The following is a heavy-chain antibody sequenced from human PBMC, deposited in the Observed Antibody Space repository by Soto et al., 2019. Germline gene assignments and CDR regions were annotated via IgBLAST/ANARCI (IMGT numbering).Heavy chain of an antibody. CDR2: IYYSGST. J-gene: IGHJ6*03. CDR3: ARGEYSSSFGYYYYYYMDV. V-gene: IGHV4-59*08. D-gene: IGHD6-6*01. CDR1: GGSISSYY. Sequence: PSETLSLTCTVSGGSISSYYWSWIRQPPGKGLEWIGYIYYSGSTNYNPSLKSRVTISVDTSKNQFSLKLSSVTAADTAVYYCARGEYSSSFGYYYYYYMDVWGKGTTVTVSS.